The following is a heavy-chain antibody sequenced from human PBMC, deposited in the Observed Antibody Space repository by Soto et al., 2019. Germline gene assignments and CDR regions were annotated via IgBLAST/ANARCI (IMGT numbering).Heavy chain of an antibody. Sequence: VGSLRLSCAASVFPFSSYAMSCVRHSPGKGLEWVSAISGNGAETSYAASVRGRFTISRDNSRDTLYLQMNSLRADDTAVYYCGTERRRSGWFVCRYWGQGSLVTVSS. D-gene: IGHD6-19*01. CDR1: VFPFSSYA. CDR3: GTERRRSGWFVCRY. J-gene: IGHJ4*02. V-gene: IGHV3-23*01. CDR2: ISGNGAET.